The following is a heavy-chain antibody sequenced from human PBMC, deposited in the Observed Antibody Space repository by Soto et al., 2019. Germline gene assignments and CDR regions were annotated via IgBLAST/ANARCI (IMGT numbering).Heavy chain of an antibody. J-gene: IGHJ4*02. CDR1: GISLSDNY. D-gene: IGHD2-15*01. CDR3: ASGKWSLDY. V-gene: IGHV3-11*01. CDR2: ISNSDYTT. Sequence: PVGSLRLSCVASGISLSDNYMAWIRQAPGKGLEWLSYISNSDYTTYYTDSVKGRFTISRDNAKNSLYLQLSGLRVEDTAVYYCASGKWSLDYWGQGILVTVSS.